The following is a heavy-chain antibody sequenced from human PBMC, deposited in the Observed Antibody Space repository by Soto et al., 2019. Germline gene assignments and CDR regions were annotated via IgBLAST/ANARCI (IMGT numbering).Heavy chain of an antibody. CDR1: GGTLSSYA. J-gene: IGHJ5*02. Sequence: SVKVSCKASGGTLSSYAISWVRQAPGQGLEWMGGIIPIFGTANYAQKFQGRVTITADESTSTAYMELSSLRSEDTAVYYCARVITTYNWFDPWGQGTLVTVSS. V-gene: IGHV1-69*13. D-gene: IGHD3-3*01. CDR3: ARVITTYNWFDP. CDR2: IIPIFGTA.